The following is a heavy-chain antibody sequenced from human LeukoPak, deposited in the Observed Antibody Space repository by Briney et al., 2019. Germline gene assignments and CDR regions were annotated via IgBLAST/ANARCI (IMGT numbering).Heavy chain of an antibody. D-gene: IGHD3-22*01. V-gene: IGHV4-39*01. J-gene: IGHJ3*01. CDR2: IYYSGST. Sequence: PSETLSLTCAVSGGSISSTSYYWAWIRQPPGKGLEWIGTIYYSGSTYHNPSLKSRVTMSVDTSRYQFSLKLSSVDAADTAVYYCAKAGVRYFDSSGLYAFDFWAKGQRSPSLQ. CDR1: GGSISSTSYY. CDR3: AKAGVRYFDSSGLYAFDF.